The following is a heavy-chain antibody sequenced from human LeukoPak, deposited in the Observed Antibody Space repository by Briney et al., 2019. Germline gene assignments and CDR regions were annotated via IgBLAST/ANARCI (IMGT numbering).Heavy chain of an antibody. D-gene: IGHD7-27*01. CDR2: TSLDGSNK. CDR1: GFSFTNYD. V-gene: IGHV3-30-3*01. Sequence: GGSLRLSCVASGFSFTNYDIHWVRQAPGRGLEWVAVTSLDGSNKLYTDTVRGRFITSRDNSKNTVYLQMDSLRAEDTAVYYCARDLTLGKPDYFDHWGQGTLVTVSS. J-gene: IGHJ4*02. CDR3: ARDLTLGKPDYFDH.